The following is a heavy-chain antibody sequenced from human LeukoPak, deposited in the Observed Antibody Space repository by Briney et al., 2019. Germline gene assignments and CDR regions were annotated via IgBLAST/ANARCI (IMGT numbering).Heavy chain of an antibody. D-gene: IGHD1-26*01. J-gene: IGHJ3*02. CDR3: ARRGSPSHVFNI. CDR2: MNPNSGNT. CDR1: GYTFTSYD. V-gene: IGHV1-8*01. Sequence: WSTVKVSCKASGYTFTSYDINWVRQATGQGLEWMGWMNPNSGNTGYAQKFQGRVTITRNTSISTAYMELSSLRSEDTAVYYCARRGSPSHVFNIWGQGTMVTVSS.